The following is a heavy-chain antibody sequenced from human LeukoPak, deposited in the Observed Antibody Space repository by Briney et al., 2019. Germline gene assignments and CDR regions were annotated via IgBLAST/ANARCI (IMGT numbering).Heavy chain of an antibody. J-gene: IGHJ4*02. D-gene: IGHD3-10*01. CDR2: IRYDGSNK. CDR1: GFTFSSYG. CDR3: AKDSLGLFYGSGSYFDY. V-gene: IGHV3-30*02. Sequence: GGSLRLSCAASGFTFSSYGMHWVRQAPGKGLEWVAFIRYDGSNKYYADSVRGRFTISRDNSKNTLYLQMNSLRAEDTGVYYCAKDSLGLFYGSGSYFDYWGQGTLVTVSS.